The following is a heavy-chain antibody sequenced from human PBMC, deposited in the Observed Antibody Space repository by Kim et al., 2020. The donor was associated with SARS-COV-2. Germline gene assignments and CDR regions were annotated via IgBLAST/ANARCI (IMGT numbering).Heavy chain of an antibody. Sequence: GGSLRLSCAASGFTFSSYAMHWVRQAPGKGLEWVAVISYDGSNKYYADSVKGRFTISRDNSKNTLYLQMNSLRAEDTAVYYCARFGESLMGAFDIWGQGTMVTVSS. CDR1: GFTFSSYA. D-gene: IGHD3-10*01. J-gene: IGHJ3*02. CDR3: ARFGESLMGAFDI. V-gene: IGHV3-30*04. CDR2: ISYDGSNK.